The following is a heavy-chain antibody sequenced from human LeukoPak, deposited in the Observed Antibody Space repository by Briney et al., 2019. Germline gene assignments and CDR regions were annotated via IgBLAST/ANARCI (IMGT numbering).Heavy chain of an antibody. J-gene: IGHJ3*01. CDR3: ARVPYVFDL. CDR1: GFTFSNYW. Sequence: GGSLRLSCAASGFTFSNYWMHWVRQAPGKGLVWVSRINRDGSSTDYLDSVKGRFTISRDNARNTLYLQMNSLRAEDRAVYYCARVPYVFDLWGQGTMVTVSS. CDR2: INRDGSST. V-gene: IGHV3-74*01.